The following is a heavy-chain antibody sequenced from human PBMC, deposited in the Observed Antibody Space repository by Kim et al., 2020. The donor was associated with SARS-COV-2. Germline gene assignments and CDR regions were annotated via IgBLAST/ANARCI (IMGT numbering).Heavy chain of an antibody. CDR1: GGSFSGYY. CDR2: INHSGST. D-gene: IGHD5-12*01. Sequence: SETLSLTCAVYGGSFSGYYWSWIRQPPGKGLEWIGEINHSGSTNYNPSLKSRVTISVDTSKNQFSLKLSSVTAADTAVYYCARGLDGYFRDGYNSGQGRYFDLWGRGTLVTVSS. CDR3: ARGLDGYFRDGYNSGQGRYFDL. J-gene: IGHJ2*01. V-gene: IGHV4-34*01.